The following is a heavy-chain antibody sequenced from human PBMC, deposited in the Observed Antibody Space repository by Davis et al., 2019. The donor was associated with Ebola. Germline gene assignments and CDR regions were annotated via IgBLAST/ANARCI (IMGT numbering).Heavy chain of an antibody. CDR1: GSTFSSYS. Sequence: GESLKISCAASGSTFSSYSMNWVRQAPGKGLEWVSSISSSSSYIYYADSVKGRFTISRDNAKNTLYLQMNSLRAEDTAVYYCARGHISGWYYYYYGMDVWGQGTTVTVSS. CDR3: ARGHISGWYYYYYGMDV. CDR2: ISSSSSYI. V-gene: IGHV3-21*01. J-gene: IGHJ6*02. D-gene: IGHD6-19*01.